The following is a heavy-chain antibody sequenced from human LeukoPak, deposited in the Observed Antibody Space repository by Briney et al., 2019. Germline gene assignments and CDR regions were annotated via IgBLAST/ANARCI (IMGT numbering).Heavy chain of an antibody. D-gene: IGHD2-15*01. CDR1: GFTFSSYW. CDR2: IKQDGSEK. V-gene: IGHV3-7*01. J-gene: IGHJ4*02. Sequence: GGSLRLSCAASGFTFSSYWMSWVRQAPGKGLEWVANIKQDGSEKYYVDSVKGRFTISRDNAKNSLHLQMNSLRAEDTAVYYCARDERRYCSGGSCQTNDYWGQGTLVTVSS. CDR3: ARDERRYCSGGSCQTNDY.